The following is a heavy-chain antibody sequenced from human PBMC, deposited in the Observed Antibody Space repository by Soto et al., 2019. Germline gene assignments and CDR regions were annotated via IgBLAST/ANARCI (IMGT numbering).Heavy chain of an antibody. Sequence: GASVKVSCKASGYTFTSYDINWVRQATGQGLEWMGWMNPNNDGTNYAQKFQGRVTMTRDTSISTAYMELSRLRSDDTAVYYCARAKGAFDSSGYTDLLYFDYWGQGTLVTVSS. CDR1: GYTFTSYD. V-gene: IGHV1-2*02. CDR2: MNPNNDGT. D-gene: IGHD3-22*01. J-gene: IGHJ4*02. CDR3: ARAKGAFDSSGYTDLLYFDY.